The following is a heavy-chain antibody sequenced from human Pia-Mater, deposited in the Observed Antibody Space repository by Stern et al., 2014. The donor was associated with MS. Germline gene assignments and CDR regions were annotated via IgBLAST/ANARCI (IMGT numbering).Heavy chain of an antibody. CDR1: GFTFSSYG. D-gene: IGHD3-22*01. CDR2: IWHDGRNK. CDR3: ARGLGTYDSSGYWVFDY. J-gene: IGHJ4*02. Sequence: VQLVQSGGGVVQPGRSLRLSCAASGFTFSSYGMHWVRQAPGKGLEWVAVIWHDGRNKYYADSVKGRFTISRDNSKNTLYLQMNSLRAEDTAVYYCARGLGTYDSSGYWVFDYWGQGTLVTVSS. V-gene: IGHV3-33*01.